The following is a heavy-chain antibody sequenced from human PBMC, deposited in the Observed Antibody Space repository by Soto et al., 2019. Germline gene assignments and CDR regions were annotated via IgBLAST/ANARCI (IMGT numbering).Heavy chain of an antibody. CDR2: ISHDGSNK. D-gene: IGHD3-22*01. CDR1: GFTFSSYA. CDR3: ASVYTSYYYDSSGYYGLGY. Sequence: GGSLRLSCAASGFTFSSYAIHWVRQAPGKGLEWVAVISHDGSNKYYADSVKGRFTISRANSKNTMYLQMNSLRAEDTAVYYLASVYTSYYYDSSGYYGLGYWGQGTLVTVSS. V-gene: IGHV3-30-3*01. J-gene: IGHJ4*02.